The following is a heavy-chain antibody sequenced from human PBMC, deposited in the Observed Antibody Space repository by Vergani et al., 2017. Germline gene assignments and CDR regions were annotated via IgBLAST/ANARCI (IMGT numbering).Heavy chain of an antibody. J-gene: IGHJ6*02. CDR1: GSTVSGIY. CDR2: ISGSGGSI. D-gene: IGHD1-1*01. Sequence: ELQLVESGGGLVQPGGSLRLSCAASGSTVSGIYMTWVRQAPGKGLEWVSAISGSGGSIYYADSVKGRFTISRDKSKNTLYLQMNSLRAEDTAVYYCAKGTAYYNYGMDVWGQGTTVTVSS. V-gene: IGHV3-23*04. CDR3: AKGTAYYNYGMDV.